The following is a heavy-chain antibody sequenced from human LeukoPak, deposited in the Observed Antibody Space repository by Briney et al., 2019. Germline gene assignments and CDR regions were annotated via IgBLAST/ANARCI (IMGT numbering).Heavy chain of an antibody. CDR3: AKMVREFYTISYYFDY. Sequence: GGSLRLSCAASGFTFSGYAMNWVRQAPGKGLEWVSGISGSGAGTYYADSVKGRFTISRDNSKNTLYLQMNSLRADDTAVYYCAKMVREFYTISYYFDYWGQGTLVTIPS. CDR1: GFTFSGYA. D-gene: IGHD2-8*01. CDR2: ISGSGAGT. J-gene: IGHJ4*02. V-gene: IGHV3-23*01.